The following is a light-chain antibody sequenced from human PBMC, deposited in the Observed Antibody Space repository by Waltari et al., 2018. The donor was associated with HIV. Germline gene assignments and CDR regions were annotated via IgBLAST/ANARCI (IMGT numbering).Light chain of an antibody. CDR2: EID. V-gene: IGLV6-57*03. CDR1: SGSIATTT. CDR3: QSYDITNSNWV. J-gene: IGLJ3*02. Sequence: FLLAQPHSVSESPGKTVTISCTPSSGSIATTTVQWYQQRPGSAPTTVIFEIDQRPSGLPARFSGSIDRSSNSASLIISGLQTEDEADYYCQSYDITNSNWVFGGGTKLTVL.